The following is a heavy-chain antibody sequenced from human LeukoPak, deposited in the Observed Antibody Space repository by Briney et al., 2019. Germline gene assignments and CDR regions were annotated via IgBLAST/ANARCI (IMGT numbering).Heavy chain of an antibody. J-gene: IGHJ4*02. V-gene: IGHV3-9*01. CDR2: ISWNSGSI. CDR3: ARDPSYSSSSPYFDY. D-gene: IGHD6-6*01. CDR1: GFTFDDYA. Sequence: GGSLRLSCAASGFTFDDYAMHWVRQVPGKGFEWVSGISWNSGSIEYADSVKGRFTISRDNAKKSLFLQMNSLRAEDTALYYCARDPSYSSSSPYFDYWGQGVLVTVSS.